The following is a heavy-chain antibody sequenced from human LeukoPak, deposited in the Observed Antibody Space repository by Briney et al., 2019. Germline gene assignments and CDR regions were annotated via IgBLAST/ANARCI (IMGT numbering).Heavy chain of an antibody. CDR2: TRYDGRNE. D-gene: IGHD5-24*01. CDR3: AKVEDGYSLNY. V-gene: IGHV3-30*02. CDR1: GFTFSNYG. J-gene: IGHJ4*02. Sequence: GGSLRLSCAASGFTFSNYGTHWLRQAPGKGLEWVAFTRYDGRNEYYADSVKGRFTISRDNSKNTLYLQMNSLRVEDTAMYYCAKVEDGYSLNYWGQGTLVTVSS.